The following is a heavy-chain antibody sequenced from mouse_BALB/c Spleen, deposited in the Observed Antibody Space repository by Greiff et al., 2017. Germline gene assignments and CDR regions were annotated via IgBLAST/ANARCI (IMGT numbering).Heavy chain of an antibody. CDR3: ARGDYGSSHWYFDV. CDR1: GFTFSSYA. V-gene: IGHV5-6-5*01. CDR2: ISSGGST. D-gene: IGHD1-1*01. J-gene: IGHJ1*01. Sequence: EVQRVESGGGLVKPGGSLKLSCAASGFTFSSYAMSWVRQTPEKRLEWVASISSGGSTYYPDSVKGRFTISRDNARNILYLQMSSLRSEDTAMYYCARGDYGSSHWYFDVWGAGTTVTVSS.